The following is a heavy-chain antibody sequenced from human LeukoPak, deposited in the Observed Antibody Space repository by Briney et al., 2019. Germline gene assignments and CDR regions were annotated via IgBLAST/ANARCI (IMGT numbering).Heavy chain of an antibody. D-gene: IGHD3-10*01. V-gene: IGHV3-21*01. J-gene: IGHJ4*02. CDR1: GFTFSSYS. CDR2: ISSSSYI. Sequence: GGSLRLSCAASGFTFSSYSMNWVRQAPGKGLEWVSSISSSSYIYYADSVKGRFTISRDNAKNSLYLQMNSLRAEGTAVYYCARDRGRDYYGSGSYGVWGQGTLVTVSS. CDR3: ARDRGRDYYGSGSYGV.